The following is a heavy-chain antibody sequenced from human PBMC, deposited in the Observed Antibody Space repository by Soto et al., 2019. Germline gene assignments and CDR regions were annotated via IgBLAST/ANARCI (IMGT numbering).Heavy chain of an antibody. CDR1: GFTFSNYA. J-gene: IGHJ4*02. D-gene: IGHD6-19*01. V-gene: IGHV3-30-3*01. CDR3: ARDWSGSLAGTLDY. CDR2: ISYDGSNK. Sequence: QVQLVESGGGVVHPGRSLRLSCAASGFTFSNYAMHWVLQAPGKGLEWVAFISYDGSNKFYADSVKGRFTISRDNSKNTLYVQMNSLRVEDTALYYCARDWSGSLAGTLDYWGQGTPVTVSS.